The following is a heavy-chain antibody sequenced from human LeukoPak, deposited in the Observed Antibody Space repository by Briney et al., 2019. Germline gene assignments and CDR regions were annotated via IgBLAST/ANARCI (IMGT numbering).Heavy chain of an antibody. D-gene: IGHD4-17*01. CDR1: GGSFSGYY. V-gene: IGHV4-34*01. CDR3: ARGGHGAQNRYDMDV. Sequence: SETLSLTCAVYGGSFSGYYWSWIRQPPGKGLEWIGEINHSGSTNYNPSLKSRVTISVDTSKNQFSLKLSSVTAADTAVYYCARGGHGAQNRYDMDVWGKGTTVTVSS. J-gene: IGHJ6*03. CDR2: INHSGST.